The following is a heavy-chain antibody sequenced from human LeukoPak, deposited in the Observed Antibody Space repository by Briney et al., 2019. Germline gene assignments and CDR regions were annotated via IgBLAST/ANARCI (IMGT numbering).Heavy chain of an antibody. D-gene: IGHD6-19*01. CDR1: GGSISSSNW. CDR3: ARDMKKRQWLAYWYFDL. J-gene: IGHJ2*01. Sequence: SGTLSLTCAVSGGSISSSNWWGWVRQPPGKGLGWIGEIYRSGSTNYNPSLKSRVTISVDKSKNHFSLKLSSVTAADTAVYYCARDMKKRQWLAYWYFDLWGRGTLVTVSS. CDR2: IYRSGST. V-gene: IGHV4-4*02.